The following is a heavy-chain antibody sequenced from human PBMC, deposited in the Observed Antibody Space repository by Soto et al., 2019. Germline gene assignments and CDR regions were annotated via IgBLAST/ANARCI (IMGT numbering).Heavy chain of an antibody. V-gene: IGHV3-23*01. Sequence: GGSLRLSCTASGFTFSNYAMGWVRQAPGKGLEWVSVISGGADDTHYADSVKGRFTISRDNSKNTLYVQMDILRAEDTAVYYCAKAISGYYAPIDNWGQGMRVTVSS. CDR3: AKAISGYYAPIDN. CDR1: GFTFSNYA. J-gene: IGHJ4*02. CDR2: ISGGADDT. D-gene: IGHD3-22*01.